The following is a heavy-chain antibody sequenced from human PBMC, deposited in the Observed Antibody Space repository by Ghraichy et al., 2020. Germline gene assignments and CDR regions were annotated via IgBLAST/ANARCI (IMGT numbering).Heavy chain of an antibody. CDR3: EKDGEGIDFCRGYSHDDWFAP. V-gene: IGHV3-23*01. J-gene: IGHJ5*02. D-gene: IGHD3-3*01. Sequence: GGSLRLSCAASGFTFSSYAMNWVRQAPGKGLEWVSAISSSGGSTYYADSVKGRFTISRDNSKNTLYLQMNSLRAEDTAVYYCEKDGEGIDFCRGYSHDDWFAPWGQGGLVTVSS. CDR1: GFTFSSYA. CDR2: ISSSGGST.